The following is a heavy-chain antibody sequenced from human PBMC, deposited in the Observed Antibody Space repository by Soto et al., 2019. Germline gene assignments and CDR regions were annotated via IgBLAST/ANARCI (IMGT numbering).Heavy chain of an antibody. CDR1: GFTFDDYA. CDR3: AKDSLSYDFWSGYYDYYYYGMDV. J-gene: IGHJ6*02. CDR2: ISWNSGSI. V-gene: IGHV3-9*01. Sequence: PGGSLRLSCAASGFTFDDYAMHWARQAPGKGLEWVSGISWNSGSIGYADSVKGRFTISRDNAKNSLYLQMNSLRAEDTALYYCAKDSLSYDFWSGYYDYYYYGMDVWGQGTTVTVSS. D-gene: IGHD3-3*01.